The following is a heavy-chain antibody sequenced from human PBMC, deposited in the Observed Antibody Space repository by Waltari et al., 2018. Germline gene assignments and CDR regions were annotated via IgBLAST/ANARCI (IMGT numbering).Heavy chain of an antibody. CDR2: VDPEEGET. Sequence: EVQLVQSGAEVKKPGATVKISCKASGYTFTDYYMHWVQQAPGKGLEWLGRVDPEEGETSDEGKIQGRFTITADTSTDTAYMELSSLRSEDTVVYYCATASTSTPNIRLYYYYMDVWGKGTTVTVSS. D-gene: IGHD2-2*01. V-gene: IGHV1-69-2*01. J-gene: IGHJ6*03. CDR3: ATASTSTPNIRLYYYYMDV. CDR1: GYTFTDYY.